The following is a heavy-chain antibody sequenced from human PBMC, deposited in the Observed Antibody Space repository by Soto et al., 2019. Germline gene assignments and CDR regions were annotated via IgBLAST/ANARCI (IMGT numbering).Heavy chain of an antibody. Sequence: EVQLLESGGGLVQPGGSLRLSCAVSGFTFSNYAMSWVRQAPGKGLDWVSAISGSGASTYNADSVKGRFTISRDNSKNTLYLQMNSLRAEDTALYYCAKKDGTDDYYDAFDIWGQGTMVTVSS. CDR1: GFTFSNYA. D-gene: IGHD3-9*01. CDR3: AKKDGTDDYYDAFDI. CDR2: ISGSGAST. V-gene: IGHV3-23*01. J-gene: IGHJ3*02.